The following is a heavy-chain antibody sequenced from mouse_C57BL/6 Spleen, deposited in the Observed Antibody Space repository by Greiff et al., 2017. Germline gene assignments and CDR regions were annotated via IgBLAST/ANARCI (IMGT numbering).Heavy chain of an antibody. V-gene: IGHV1-64*01. CDR1: GYTFTSYW. D-gene: IGHD2-5*01. Sequence: QVQLQQPGAELVKPGASVKLSCKASGYTFTSYWMHWVKQRPGQGLEWIGMIHPNSGSTNYNEKFKSKATLTVDKSSSTAYMQLSSLTSEDSAVDYCGRRGDYSNYDDYFDYWGQGTTLTVSS. J-gene: IGHJ2*01. CDR2: IHPNSGST. CDR3: GRRGDYSNYDDYFDY.